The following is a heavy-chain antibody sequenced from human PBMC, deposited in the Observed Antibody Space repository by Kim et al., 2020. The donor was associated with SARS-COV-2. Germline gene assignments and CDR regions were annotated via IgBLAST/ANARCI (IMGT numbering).Heavy chain of an antibody. V-gene: IGHV3-53*01. Sequence: GGSLRLSCTISGIDVSTNLVAWVRQAPGKGLEWVSVLYRDGSPYYTDSVEGRFTVSRDNSKNTVFLQMDSLRVGDTALYYCATVHRSLDYYYAMDVWGQG. CDR1: GIDVSTNL. J-gene: IGHJ6*02. CDR2: LYRDGSP. CDR3: ATVHRSLDYYYAMDV.